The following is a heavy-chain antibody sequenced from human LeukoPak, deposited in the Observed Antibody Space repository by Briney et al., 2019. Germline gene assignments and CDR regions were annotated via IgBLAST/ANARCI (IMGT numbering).Heavy chain of an antibody. CDR1: GITFSCYW. Sequence: GGSPRLSRATSGITFSCYWMSWVRQGPRGGLEWVAKINQDGTEKAYVDSVRGRFTISRDNAKNSLFLQMNSLRAEDTAVYYCARGPLIAAAGTWWGQGTLVTVSS. CDR3: ARGPLIAAAGTW. J-gene: IGHJ4*02. CDR2: INQDGTEK. D-gene: IGHD6-13*01. V-gene: IGHV3-7*03.